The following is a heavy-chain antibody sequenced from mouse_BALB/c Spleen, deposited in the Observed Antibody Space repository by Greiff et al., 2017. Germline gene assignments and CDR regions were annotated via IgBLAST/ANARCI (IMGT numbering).Heavy chain of an antibody. CDR2: IWSGGST. Sequence: QVQLKESGPGLVQPSQSLSITCTVSGFSLTSYGVHWVRQSPGKGLEWLGVIWSGGSTDYNAAFISRLSISKDNSKSQVFFKMNSLQANDTAIYYCASTTVPQMVYAMDYWGQGTSVTVSS. CDR3: ASTTVPQMVYAMDY. J-gene: IGHJ4*01. CDR1: GFSLTSYG. D-gene: IGHD1-1*01. V-gene: IGHV2-2*02.